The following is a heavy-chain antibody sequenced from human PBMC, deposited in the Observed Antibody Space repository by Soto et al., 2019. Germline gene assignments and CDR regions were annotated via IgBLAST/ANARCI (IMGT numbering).Heavy chain of an antibody. Sequence: QITLKESGPTLVKPTQTLTLTCTFSGFSLTTDRVGVGWIRQPPGEALQWLAVIYWDDSKTYRPSLESRLTITKDTSKNQVALTMTNRDYLDTATYYCAHAYGGRSLYWGQGTLVTVSS. D-gene: IGHD1-26*01. J-gene: IGHJ4*02. V-gene: IGHV2-5*02. CDR3: AHAYGGRSLY. CDR2: IYWDDSK. CDR1: GFSLTTDRVG.